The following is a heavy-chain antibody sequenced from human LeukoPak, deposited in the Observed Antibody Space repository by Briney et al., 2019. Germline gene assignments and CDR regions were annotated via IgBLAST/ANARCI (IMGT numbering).Heavy chain of an antibody. J-gene: IGHJ4*02. V-gene: IGHV3-7*04. CDR1: GFTFSSHW. D-gene: IGHD6-19*01. CDR3: ARAQQWSFDS. Sequence: GGSLRLSCAASGFTFSSHWMSWVRQAPGKGLEWVANIKKDGSEKYYVDAVKGRFTISRDNAKNSLYLQMNSLRVEDTAVYYCARAQQWSFDSWGQGTLVTVSS. CDR2: IKKDGSEK.